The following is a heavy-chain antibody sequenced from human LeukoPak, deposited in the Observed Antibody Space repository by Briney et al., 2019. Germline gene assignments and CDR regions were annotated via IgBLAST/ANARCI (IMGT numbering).Heavy chain of an antibody. D-gene: IGHD5-18*01. CDR2: INHSGST. CDR3: ARACGYSYGRRYYFDY. Sequence: SETLSLTCAVYGGSFSGYYWSWIRQPPGKGLEWIGEINHSGSTNYNPSLKGRVTISVDTSKNQFSLKLSSVTAADTAVYYCARACGYSYGRRYYFDYWGQGTLVTVSS. CDR1: GGSFSGYY. V-gene: IGHV4-34*01. J-gene: IGHJ4*02.